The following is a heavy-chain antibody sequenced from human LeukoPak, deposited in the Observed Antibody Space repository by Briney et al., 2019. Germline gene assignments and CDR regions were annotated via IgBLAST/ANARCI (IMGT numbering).Heavy chain of an antibody. CDR1: GFTFSGYW. D-gene: IGHD3-3*01. Sequence: GSLRLSCAASGFTFSGYWMHWVHQAPGKGLVWVSLINHDGSNRNYADSVKGRFTISRDIAKNTLYLQMNSLRAEDTGVYYCAKDHYWSIDYWGRGTLVTVSS. CDR3: AKDHYWSIDY. CDR2: INHDGSNR. J-gene: IGHJ4*02. V-gene: IGHV3-74*01.